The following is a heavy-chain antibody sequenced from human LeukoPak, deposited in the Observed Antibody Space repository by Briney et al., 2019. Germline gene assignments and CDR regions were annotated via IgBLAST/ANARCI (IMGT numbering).Heavy chain of an antibody. CDR2: MNPNNGNT. J-gene: IGHJ6*02. CDR3: AVGVLSGGHEWAFYI. CDR1: RYTFTSYD. V-gene: IGHV1-8*02. D-gene: IGHD5-12*01. Sequence: ASVKVSCKASRYTFTSYDINWVRQASGQGLEWMAWMNPNNGNTGNAQKFQGRVTLTRITSISTAYMELSGLRSEDTAVYYCAVGVLSGGHEWAFYIWGQGTTVTVSS.